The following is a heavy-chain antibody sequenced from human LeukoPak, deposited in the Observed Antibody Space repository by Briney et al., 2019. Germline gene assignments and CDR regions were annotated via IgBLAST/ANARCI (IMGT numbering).Heavy chain of an antibody. CDR1: GYNFRAYY. Sequence: GASVKVSCKASGYNFRAYYIHWVRQAPGQGLEWLGYIRPMTGDTNYAQKFQDRVTMTRDTSISTVYMELSRLRSDDTAVYYCARAKVDYYDSSGYYSFLAADYWGQGTLVTVSS. J-gene: IGHJ4*02. D-gene: IGHD3-22*01. V-gene: IGHV1-2*02. CDR3: ARAKVDYYDSSGYYSFLAADY. CDR2: IRPMTGDT.